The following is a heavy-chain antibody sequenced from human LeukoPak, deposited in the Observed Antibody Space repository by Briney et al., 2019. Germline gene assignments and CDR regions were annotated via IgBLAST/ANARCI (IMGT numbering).Heavy chain of an antibody. J-gene: IGHJ4*02. CDR2: INPNSGGT. CDR1: GYTFTGYY. CDR3: ARPMKQKYYYDSSGYYLDY. V-gene: IGHV1-2*02. Sequence: ASVKVSCKASGYTFTGYYMHWVRQAPGQGLGWMGWINPNSGGTNYAQKFQGRVTMTRDTSISTAYMELSRLRSDDTAVYYCARPMKQKYYYDSSGYYLDYWGQGTLVTVSS. D-gene: IGHD3-22*01.